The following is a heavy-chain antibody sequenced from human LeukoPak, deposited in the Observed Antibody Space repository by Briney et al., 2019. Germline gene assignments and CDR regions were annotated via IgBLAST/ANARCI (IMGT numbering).Heavy chain of an antibody. CDR1: GFTFSSAA. D-gene: IGHD5-12*01. CDR3: AKGPQLYSGYHPDY. J-gene: IGHJ4*02. V-gene: IGHV3-23*01. CDR2: ITGSDDKT. Sequence: PGGSLRLSCSASGFTFSSAALTWVRQAPGKGLEWVSTITGSDDKTYYAESVKGRFTISRDFSRNAVGLQMNSLRIEDTAIYYCAKGPQLYSGYHPDYWGQGTLVTVSS.